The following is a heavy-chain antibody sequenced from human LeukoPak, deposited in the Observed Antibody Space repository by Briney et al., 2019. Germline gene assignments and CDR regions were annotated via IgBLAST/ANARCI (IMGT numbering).Heavy chain of an antibody. Sequence: GGSLRLSCAVSGFSFSSYWMTWVRQAPGKGLEWVANIKQAGSDKFYVDSVKGRFTISRDNANNLLYLQMNSLRAEDTALYYCARGSQSPYASSWRHYFDYWGQGTLVTVSS. V-gene: IGHV3-7*01. CDR3: ARGSQSPYASSWRHYFDY. CDR2: IKQAGSDK. CDR1: GFSFSSYW. D-gene: IGHD6-13*01. J-gene: IGHJ4*02.